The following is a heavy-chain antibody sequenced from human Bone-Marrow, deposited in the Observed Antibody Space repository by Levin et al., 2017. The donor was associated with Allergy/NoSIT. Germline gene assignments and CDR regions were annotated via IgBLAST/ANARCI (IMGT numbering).Heavy chain of an antibody. CDR1: GFTFSSYG. Sequence: GGSLRLSCAASGFTFSSYGMHWVRQAPGKGLEWVAVIWYDGSNKYYADSVKGRFTISRDNSKNTLYLQMNSLRAEDTAVYYCARDGTSVAGKGKAQTAWPRHFDYWGQGTLVTVSS. CDR2: IWYDGSNK. D-gene: IGHD6-19*01. CDR3: ARDGTSVAGKGKAQTAWPRHFDY. J-gene: IGHJ4*02. V-gene: IGHV3-33*01.